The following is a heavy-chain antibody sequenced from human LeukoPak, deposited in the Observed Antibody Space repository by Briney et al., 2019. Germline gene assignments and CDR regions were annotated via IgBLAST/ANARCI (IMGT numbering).Heavy chain of an antibody. D-gene: IGHD6-13*01. J-gene: IGHJ4*02. V-gene: IGHV5-51*01. CDR1: GYSFTDYW. Sequence: GESLKISCKASGYSFTDYWIGWVRQMPGKGLEWMGIIYPGGSDTRYSPSYQGQVTISADKSISTAYLQWSSLKASDTAMYYCARPGEQLYFDYWGQGTLVTVSS. CDR2: IYPGGSDT. CDR3: ARPGEQLYFDY.